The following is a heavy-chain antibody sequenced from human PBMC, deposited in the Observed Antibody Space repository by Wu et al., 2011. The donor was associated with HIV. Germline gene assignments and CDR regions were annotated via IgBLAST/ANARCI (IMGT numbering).Heavy chain of an antibody. D-gene: IGHD4-17*01. V-gene: IGHV1-8*03. J-gene: IGHJ6*03. Sequence: QVQLAQSGAEVKKPGASVKVSCKASGYTFSNSDINWVRQAPGQGLEWVGWINPNTGNTGYGEKFQDRVTISTNTSITTAYMEVRSLRSEDTAVYYCGRTIYGDMYSHHYMDVWGKGTTVTVSS. CDR2: INPNTGNT. CDR1: GYTFSNSD. CDR3: GRTIYGDMYSHHYMDV.